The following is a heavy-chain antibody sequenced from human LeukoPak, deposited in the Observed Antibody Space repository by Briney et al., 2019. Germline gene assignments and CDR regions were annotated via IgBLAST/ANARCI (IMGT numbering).Heavy chain of an antibody. CDR3: ARERLAVAGKGFDY. CDR2: INPNSGGT. V-gene: IGHV1-2*02. J-gene: IGHJ4*02. D-gene: IGHD6-19*01. CDR1: GYTFTGYY. Sequence: ASVKVSCKASGYTFTGYYIHWVRQAPGQGLEWMGWINPNSGGTNYAQKFQGRVTITRDTSASTAYMELSSLRSEDMAMYYCARERLAVAGKGFDYWGQGTLVTVSS.